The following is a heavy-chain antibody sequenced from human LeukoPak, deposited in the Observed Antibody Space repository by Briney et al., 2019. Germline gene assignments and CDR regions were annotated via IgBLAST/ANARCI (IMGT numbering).Heavy chain of an antibody. J-gene: IGHJ4*02. CDR1: GFTFSSYS. CDR2: ISSSSSTI. D-gene: IGHD4-17*01. Sequence: GGSLRLSCAASGFTFSSYSMNWVRQAPGKGLEWVSYISSSSSTIYYADSVKGRFTISRDNAKNSLYLQTNSLRAEDTAVYYCARVGSYGDYGFDYWGQGTLVTVSS. CDR3: ARVGSYGDYGFDY. V-gene: IGHV3-48*01.